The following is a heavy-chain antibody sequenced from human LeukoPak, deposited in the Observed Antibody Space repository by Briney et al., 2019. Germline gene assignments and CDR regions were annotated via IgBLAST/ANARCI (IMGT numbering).Heavy chain of an antibody. V-gene: IGHV3-23*01. J-gene: IGHJ4*02. CDR1: GFTFSSYA. Sequence: PGGSLRLSCAASGFTFSSYAMSWVRQAPGKGLEWVSTISGTGGSTYYADSVKGQFTISRDNAKNSLYLQMNSLRAEDTALYYCAKDNTYYYGSGSYFGDWGQGTLVTVSS. CDR3: AKDNTYYYGSGSYFGD. D-gene: IGHD3-10*01. CDR2: ISGTGGST.